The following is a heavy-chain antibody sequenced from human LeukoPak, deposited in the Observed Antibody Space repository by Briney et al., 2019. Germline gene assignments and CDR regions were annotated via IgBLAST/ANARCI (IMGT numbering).Heavy chain of an antibody. D-gene: IGHD5-24*01. J-gene: IGHJ4*02. CDR3: ARHDGYNSEFDY. V-gene: IGHV4-59*08. Sequence: SETLSLTCTVSGGSISSYYWSWIRQPPGKGLEWIGYIYYSGSTNYNPSLKSRVTISVDTSKNQFSLKLSSVTAADTAVYYCARHDGYNSEFDYWGQGILVTVSS. CDR1: GGSISSYY. CDR2: IYYSGST.